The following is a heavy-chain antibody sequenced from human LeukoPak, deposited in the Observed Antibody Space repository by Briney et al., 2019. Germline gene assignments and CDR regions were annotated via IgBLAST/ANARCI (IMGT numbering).Heavy chain of an antibody. D-gene: IGHD3-3*01. CDR3: AKKIRFLEWLFSYFDY. Sequence: GGSLRLSCAASGFTFSSYSMNWVRQAPGKGLEWVSYISSSSSTIYYADSVKGRFTISRDNSKNTLYLQMNSLRAEDTAVYYCAKKIRFLEWLFSYFDYWGQGTLVTVSS. CDR1: GFTFSSYS. J-gene: IGHJ4*02. CDR2: ISSSSSTI. V-gene: IGHV3-48*01.